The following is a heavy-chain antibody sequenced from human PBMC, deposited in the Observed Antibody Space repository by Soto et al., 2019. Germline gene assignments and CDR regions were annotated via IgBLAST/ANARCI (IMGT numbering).Heavy chain of an antibody. CDR1: GFTFSSYA. D-gene: IGHD3-9*01. J-gene: IGHJ4*02. Sequence: GGSLRLSCAASGFTFSSYAMHWVRQAPGKGLEYVSAISSNGGSTYYANSVKGRFTISRDNSKNTLYLQMGSLRAEDMAVYYCARDGGDMYDILTGYPDYWGQGTLVTVSS. V-gene: IGHV3-64*01. CDR3: ARDGGDMYDILTGYPDY. CDR2: ISSNGGST.